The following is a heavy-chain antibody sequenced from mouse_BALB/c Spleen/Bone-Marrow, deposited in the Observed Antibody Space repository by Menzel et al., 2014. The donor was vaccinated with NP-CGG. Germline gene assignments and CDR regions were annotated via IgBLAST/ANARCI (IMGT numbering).Heavy chain of an antibody. V-gene: IGHV1S56*01. D-gene: IGHD2-14*01. CDR2: IYPGNVNT. CDR1: GYTFTSYY. Sequence: QVQLKHSGPELVKPGSSVRISCKASGYTFTSYYIHWVKQRPGQGLEWIGWIYPGNVNTNYNEKFEDKATLTADKSSSTAYMHLSSLTSEDSAVYFCARGDYYRSPMDYWGQGTSVTVSS. J-gene: IGHJ4*01. CDR3: ARGDYYRSPMDY.